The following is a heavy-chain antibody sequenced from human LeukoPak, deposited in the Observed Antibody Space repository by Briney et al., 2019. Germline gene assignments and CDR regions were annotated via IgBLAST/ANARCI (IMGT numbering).Heavy chain of an antibody. J-gene: IGHJ4*02. Sequence: PGGSLRLSCAASGFTFSSYAMGWVRQAPGKGLEWVSAISGSGGSTYYADSVKGRFTISGDNYKNRLYLQMNSLRAEDTAVFHCAKSHYYYVYWGQGTLVTVSS. CDR1: GFTFSSYA. CDR3: AKSHYYYVY. V-gene: IGHV3-23*01. CDR2: ISGSGGST.